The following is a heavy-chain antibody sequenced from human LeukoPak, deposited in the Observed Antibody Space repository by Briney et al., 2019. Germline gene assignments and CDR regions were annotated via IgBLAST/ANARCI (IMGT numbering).Heavy chain of an antibody. V-gene: IGHV1-2*02. CDR1: GYTFTGYY. Sequence: ASVKVSCKASGYTFTGYYMHWVRQAPGQGLEWMGWINPNSGGTNYAQRFQGRVTMTRDTSISTAYMELSRLRSDDTAVYYCAREGCSSTSCYTWGQGTLVTASS. CDR2: INPNSGGT. D-gene: IGHD2-2*02. J-gene: IGHJ5*02. CDR3: AREGCSSTSCYT.